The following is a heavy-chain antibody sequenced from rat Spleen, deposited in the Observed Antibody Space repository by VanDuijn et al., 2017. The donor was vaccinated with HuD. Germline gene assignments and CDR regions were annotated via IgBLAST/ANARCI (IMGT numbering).Heavy chain of an antibody. D-gene: IGHD1-11*01. J-gene: IGHJ2*01. CDR1: GFTFSSYW. CDR2: ISPGGGL. CDR3: ARHDYGGYLDY. Sequence: EVQLVATGGGLVQPGRSLKLSCVASGFTFSSYWMYWIRQAPTKGLEWVAYISPGGGLYYPDSVKGRFTISRNNAENTVFLQMDSRRSEDTATYYCARHDYGGYLDYWGQGVMVTVSS. V-gene: IGHV5-58*01.